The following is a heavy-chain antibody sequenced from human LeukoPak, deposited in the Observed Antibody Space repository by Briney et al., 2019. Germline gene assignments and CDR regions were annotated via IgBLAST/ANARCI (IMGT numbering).Heavy chain of an antibody. D-gene: IGHD3-10*01. J-gene: IGHJ3*02. V-gene: IGHV3-33*03. Sequence: GGSLRLSCAASGFTFSSYGMHWVGQAPGKGLEWVSVILSDGSKEFYTDSVKGRFTISRGNAKNSLYLQMNSLRAEDTAVYYCTSHTGTDAAFPPFHIWGQGTMVTVSS. CDR3: TSHTGTDAAFPPFHI. CDR2: ILSDGSKE. CDR1: GFTFSSYG.